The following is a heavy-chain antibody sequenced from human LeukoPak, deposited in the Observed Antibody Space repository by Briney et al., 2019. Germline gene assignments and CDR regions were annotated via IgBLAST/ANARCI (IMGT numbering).Heavy chain of an antibody. CDR3: ARDIVRVNAEPGFDY. Sequence: GASVKVSCTASGYTFTGYYMHWVRQAPGQGLEWMGWINPNSGGTNYAQKFQGRVTMTRDTSISTAYMELSRLRSDDTAVYYCARDIVRVNAEPGFDYWGQGTLVTVSS. CDR1: GYTFTGYY. J-gene: IGHJ4*02. V-gene: IGHV1-2*02. CDR2: INPNSGGT. D-gene: IGHD1-14*01.